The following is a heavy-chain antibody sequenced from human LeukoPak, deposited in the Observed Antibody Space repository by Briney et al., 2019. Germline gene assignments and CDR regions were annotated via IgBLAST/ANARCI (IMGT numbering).Heavy chain of an antibody. CDR3: AKAENWRGYFDWLLLFDY. CDR2: ISGSGGTT. Sequence: GGTLRLSCAASGFTFSSYGMSWVRQAPGKGLEWVSAISGSGGTTYYADSVKGRFTISRDNSKNTLYLVMNSLRAEDTAVYYCAKAENWRGYFDWLLLFDYWGQGTLVTVSS. CDR1: GFTFSSYG. D-gene: IGHD3-9*01. V-gene: IGHV3-23*01. J-gene: IGHJ4*02.